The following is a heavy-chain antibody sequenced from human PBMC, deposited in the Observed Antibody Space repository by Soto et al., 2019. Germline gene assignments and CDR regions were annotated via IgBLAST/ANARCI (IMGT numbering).Heavy chain of an antibody. Sequence: PSETLSLTCAVYGGSFSGYYWSWIRQPPGKGLEWIGEINHSGSTNYNPPLKSRVTISVDTSKNQFSLKLSSVTAADTAVYYCARGYGSGQKCYYYYGMDVWGQGTTVTVSS. CDR2: INHSGST. V-gene: IGHV4-34*01. J-gene: IGHJ6*02. CDR1: GGSFSGYY. CDR3: ARGYGSGQKCYYYYGMDV. D-gene: IGHD3-10*01.